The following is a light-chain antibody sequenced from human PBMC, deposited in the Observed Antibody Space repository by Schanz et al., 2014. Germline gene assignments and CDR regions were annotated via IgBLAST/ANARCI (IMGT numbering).Light chain of an antibody. CDR3: SSYTSSNNWV. CDR2: EVS. J-gene: IGLJ3*02. V-gene: IGLV2-8*01. CDR1: SSDVGGYNY. Sequence: QSALTQPPSASGSPGQSVTISCTGTSSDVGGYNYVSWYQQHPGKAPKLMIYEVSKRPSGVPDRFSGSKSGNTASLTVSGLQAEDEADYYCSSYTSSNNWVFCGGTKVTVL.